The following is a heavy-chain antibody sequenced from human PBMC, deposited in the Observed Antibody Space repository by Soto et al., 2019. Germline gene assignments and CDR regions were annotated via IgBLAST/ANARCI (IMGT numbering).Heavy chain of an antibody. D-gene: IGHD3-16*01. Sequence: EVQLVESGGGLVQPGGSLRLSCAASGFTFSDHYMDWVRQAPGKGLEWVGRSKNKADSYTTESAASVKGRFTISRDGSKNALFLQMNSLETDDTAGYYSTGWGWGNEFGAAWGQGCLVTVSS. J-gene: IGHJ4*02. CDR2: SKNKADSYTT. CDR1: GFTFSDHY. V-gene: IGHV3-72*01. CDR3: TGWGWGNEFGAA.